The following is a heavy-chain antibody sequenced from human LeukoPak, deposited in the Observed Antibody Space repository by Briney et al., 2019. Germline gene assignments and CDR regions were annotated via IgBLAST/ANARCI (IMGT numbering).Heavy chain of an antibody. CDR2: IKQDGSDK. D-gene: IGHD3-3*01. CDR1: GFTFSSYG. J-gene: IGHJ4*02. V-gene: IGHV3-7*01. CDR3: AKDSIFPDY. Sequence: PGGSLRLSCAASGFTFSSYGMHWVRQAPGKGLEWVANIKQDGSDKYYVDSVKGRFTISRDNAKNSLYLQMNSLRTEDTAVYYCAKDSIFPDYWGQGTLVTVSS.